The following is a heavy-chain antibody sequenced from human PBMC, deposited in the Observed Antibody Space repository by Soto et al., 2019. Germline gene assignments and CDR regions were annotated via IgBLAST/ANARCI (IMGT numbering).Heavy chain of an antibody. D-gene: IGHD6-13*01. CDR2: ISYSGST. V-gene: IGHV4-59*01. Sequence: SETLSLTCTVSGGSISSDYWSWIRQPPGKGLEWIGYISYSGSTNYNPSLKSRVTISVDTSKNQFSLKLSSVSAADTAVYYCARARAAAGQRIIDYWGQGTLVTVSS. CDR1: GGSISSDY. J-gene: IGHJ4*02. CDR3: ARARAAAGQRIIDY.